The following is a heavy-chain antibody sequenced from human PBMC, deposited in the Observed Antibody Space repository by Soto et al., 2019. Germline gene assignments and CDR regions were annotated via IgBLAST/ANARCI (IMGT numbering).Heavy chain of an antibody. D-gene: IGHD2-21*02. CDR1: AFSLSTGGVG. V-gene: IGHV2-5*02. CDR3: IHSRCGGDCLQFYASHYYYGMDV. Sequence: QITLKESGPTLVKPTQTLTLTCTFSAFSLSTGGVGVGWIRQPPGKALEWLALIYWDDDKRYSPSLRSRLTITKDTSKNQVVLTMTNMDPVDTATYYCIHSRCGGDCLQFYASHYYYGMDVWGQGTTVTVSS. J-gene: IGHJ6*02. CDR2: IYWDDDK.